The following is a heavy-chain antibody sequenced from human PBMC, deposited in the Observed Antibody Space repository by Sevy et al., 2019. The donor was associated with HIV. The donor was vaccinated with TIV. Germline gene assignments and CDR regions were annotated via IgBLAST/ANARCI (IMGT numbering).Heavy chain of an antibody. CDR1: GFRFNSFGSYG. CDR3: AKINTLYADYRDY. J-gene: IGHJ4*02. V-gene: IGHV3-23*01. D-gene: IGHD4-17*01. Sequence: GGSLRLSCAASGFRFNSFGSYGFSWVRQAPGKGLEWVAGISACASSGGGNMTYYAHSGKGRFVNSLDNSGDTLYLQMRSLGGEDTAVYYCAKINTLYADYRDYWGQGTQVTVSS. CDR2: ISACASSGGGNMT.